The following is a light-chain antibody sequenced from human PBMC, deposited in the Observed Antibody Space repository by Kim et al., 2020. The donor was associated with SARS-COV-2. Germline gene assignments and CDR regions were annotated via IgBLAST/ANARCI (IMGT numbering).Light chain of an antibody. V-gene: IGLV2-11*03. CDR2: DVN. CDR3: CSYAGSPV. Sequence: SPGQSGALSCTRTSSDVGVYNFVSWYQQYPGKAPKVMIYDVNKRPSGVPDRFSGSKSGNTASLTISGLQAEDEADYYCCSYAGSPVFGGGTQLTVL. J-gene: IGLJ3*02. CDR1: SSDVGVYNF.